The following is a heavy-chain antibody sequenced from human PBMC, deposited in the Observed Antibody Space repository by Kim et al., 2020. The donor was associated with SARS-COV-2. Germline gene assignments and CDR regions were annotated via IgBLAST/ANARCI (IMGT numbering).Heavy chain of an antibody. CDR3: ARVSRNYGSGSYYYYYGMDV. J-gene: IGHJ6*02. V-gene: IGHV3-30*01. D-gene: IGHD3-10*01. Sequence: RFTISRDKSQNTLYMQMNSLRAEDTAVYYCARVSRNYGSGSYYYYYGMDVWGQGTTVTVSS.